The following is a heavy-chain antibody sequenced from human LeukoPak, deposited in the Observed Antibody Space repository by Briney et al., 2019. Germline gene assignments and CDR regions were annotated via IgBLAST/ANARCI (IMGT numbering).Heavy chain of an antibody. CDR3: AKDQYYYDSSGHYYPGYYGMDV. J-gene: IGHJ6*02. Sequence: GGSLRLSCAASGFTFRSYAMSWVRQAPGKGLEWVSAISGSGGSTYYADSVKGRFTISRDNSKNTLYLQMNSLRAEDTAVYYCAKDQYYYDSSGHYYPGYYGMDVWGQGTTVTVSS. CDR2: ISGSGGST. D-gene: IGHD3-22*01. CDR1: GFTFRSYA. V-gene: IGHV3-23*01.